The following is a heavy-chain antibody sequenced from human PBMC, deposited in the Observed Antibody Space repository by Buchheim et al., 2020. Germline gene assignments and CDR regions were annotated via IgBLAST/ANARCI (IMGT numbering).Heavy chain of an antibody. Sequence: QVQLQESGPGLVKPSETLSLTCIVSGGSVSSGSYYWSWIRQPPGKGLEWIGYIYNTGSTYYNPSLTSRVTISVDTSKNPFSLKLSSVTAADTAVYYCARDHFDSGAYYFDYWGQGTL. CDR1: GGSVSSGSYY. D-gene: IGHD3-22*01. CDR2: IYNTGST. J-gene: IGHJ4*02. CDR3: ARDHFDSGAYYFDY. V-gene: IGHV4-61*03.